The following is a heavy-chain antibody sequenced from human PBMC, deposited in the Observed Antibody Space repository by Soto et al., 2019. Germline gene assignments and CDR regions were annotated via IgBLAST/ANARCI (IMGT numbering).Heavy chain of an antibody. D-gene: IGHD6-19*01. V-gene: IGHV3-23*01. Sequence: GGSLRLSCAASGFTFSSYAMSWVRQAPGKGLEWVSAISGSGGSTYYADSVKGRFTISRDNSKNTLYLQMNSLRAEDTAVYYCAKLEQWLRRIHPYYLDYWGQGTLVTVSS. CDR1: GFTFSSYA. CDR2: ISGSGGST. CDR3: AKLEQWLRRIHPYYLDY. J-gene: IGHJ4*02.